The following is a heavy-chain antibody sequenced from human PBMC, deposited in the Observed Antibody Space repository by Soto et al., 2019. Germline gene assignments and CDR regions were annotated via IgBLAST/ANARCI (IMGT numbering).Heavy chain of an antibody. J-gene: IGHJ5*02. V-gene: IGHV3-74*01. CDR3: AREENYYDSSGYYHELGFDP. CDR2: INSDGSST. CDR1: GFTFSSYW. D-gene: IGHD3-22*01. Sequence: GGSLRLSCAAPGFTFSSYWMHWVPQAPGKGLVWVSRINSDGSSTSYADSVKGRFTISRDNAKNTLYLQMNSLRAEDTAVYYCAREENYYDSSGYYHELGFDPWGQGTLVTVSS.